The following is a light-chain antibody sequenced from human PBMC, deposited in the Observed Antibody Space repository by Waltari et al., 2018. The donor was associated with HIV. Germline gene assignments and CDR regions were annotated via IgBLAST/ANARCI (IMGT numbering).Light chain of an antibody. CDR3: CSYAGSSTLL. V-gene: IGLV2-23*01. CDR1: ISDVGGYNY. J-gene: IGLJ2*01. Sequence: QSALTQPASVSGSPGQSLTISCTGTISDVGGYNYVSWYQQLPGKAPKLVIYDGSERPAGGSNLFSCSKSGNTASLTISGLQAEDEAEYNCCSYAGSSTLLFGGGTKVTVL. CDR2: DGS.